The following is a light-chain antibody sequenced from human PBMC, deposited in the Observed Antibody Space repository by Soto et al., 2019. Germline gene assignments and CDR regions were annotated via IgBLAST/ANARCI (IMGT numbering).Light chain of an antibody. CDR2: GAS. CDR3: QQYGRSPPFT. CDR1: QSVSSTY. Sequence: IVLTQSPGTLSLSPGERATLSCRASQSVSSTYIAWYQQNPGQAPRLLIYGASSRATGIPDRFSGSGSGTDFTLTISRLGPEVFAVYFCQQYGRSPPFTFGQGTNVDIK. J-gene: IGKJ2*01. V-gene: IGKV3-20*01.